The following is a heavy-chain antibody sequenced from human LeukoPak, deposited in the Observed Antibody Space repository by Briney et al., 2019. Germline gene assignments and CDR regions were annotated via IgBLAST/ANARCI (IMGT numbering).Heavy chain of an antibody. V-gene: IGHV1-18*04. D-gene: IGHD3-9*01. CDR2: ISAYNGNR. J-gene: IGHJ3*02. CDR3: ARDLGITISHAFDI. Sequence: ASVKVSCKASGYTFTGYYMHWVRQAPGQGLEWMGWISAYNGNRNYAQKLQGRVTMTTDTSTSTAYMELGSLRSDDTAVYYCARDLGITISHAFDIWGQGTMVTVSS. CDR1: GYTFTGYY.